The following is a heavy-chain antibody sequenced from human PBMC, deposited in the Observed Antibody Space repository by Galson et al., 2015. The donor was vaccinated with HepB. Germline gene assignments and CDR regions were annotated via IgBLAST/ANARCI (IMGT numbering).Heavy chain of an antibody. D-gene: IGHD3-16*01. Sequence: SLRLSCAASGFTFSSYAMSWVRQAPGEGLEWVSTISGSGGRTYYSDSAKGRFTISRDNSKNTLYLQMASLRAEDTALYYCAKGVWGGYFDSWGQGTLVTVSS. CDR3: AKGVWGGYFDS. CDR1: GFTFSSYA. CDR2: ISGSGGRT. J-gene: IGHJ4*02. V-gene: IGHV3-23*01.